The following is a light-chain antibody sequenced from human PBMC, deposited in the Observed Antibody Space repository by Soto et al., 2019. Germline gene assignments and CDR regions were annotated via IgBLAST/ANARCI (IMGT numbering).Light chain of an antibody. Sequence: QSALTQSPSASGSPGQSVTISCTGTSSDIGGYNYVSWYQQHPGKAPKLMIYEVSNRPSGVSNRFSGSKSGNTASLTISGLQAEDEADYYCSSYTSSSTLNWVFGGGTKLTVL. CDR1: SSDIGGYNY. CDR3: SSYTSSSTLNWV. V-gene: IGLV2-14*01. J-gene: IGLJ3*02. CDR2: EVS.